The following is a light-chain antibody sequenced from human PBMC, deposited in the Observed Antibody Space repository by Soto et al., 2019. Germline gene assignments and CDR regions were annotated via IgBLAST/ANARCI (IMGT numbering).Light chain of an antibody. J-gene: IGKJ2*01. Sequence: EIVMTQSPATLSVSPGERATLSCRASQSVSSSSLAWYQQKPGQAPRLLIFGASSRATGIPDRFSGSGSGTDFTLTISRLEPEDFAVYYCQQYGSSPYTFGQGTKLEIK. CDR3: QQYGSSPYT. V-gene: IGKV3-20*01. CDR1: QSVSSSS. CDR2: GAS.